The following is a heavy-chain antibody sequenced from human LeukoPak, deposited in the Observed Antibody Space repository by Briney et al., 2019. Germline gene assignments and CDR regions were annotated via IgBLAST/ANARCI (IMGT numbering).Heavy chain of an antibody. V-gene: IGHV3-48*04. CDR3: AKSGPLHYYGSGIWD. Sequence: GGSLRLSCAASGFTFSSYSMNWVRQAPGKGLEWVSYISSSSSTIYYADSVKGRFTISRDNAKNSLYLQMNSLRAEDTAVYYCAKSGPLHYYGSGIWDWGQGTLVTVSS. CDR1: GFTFSSYS. D-gene: IGHD3-10*01. J-gene: IGHJ4*02. CDR2: ISSSSSTI.